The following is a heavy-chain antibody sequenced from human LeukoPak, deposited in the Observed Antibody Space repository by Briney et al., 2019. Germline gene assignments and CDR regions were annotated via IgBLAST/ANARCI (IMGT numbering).Heavy chain of an antibody. CDR1: GFTFDDYA. J-gene: IGHJ4*02. Sequence: GGSLRLSCAASGFTFDDYAMHWVRQAPGRGLEWVSGISWNSGSIGYADSVKGRFTISRDNAKNSLYLQMNSLRAEDTALYYCAKGSETTVTTEFDYWGQGTLVTVSS. D-gene: IGHD4-17*01. V-gene: IGHV3-9*01. CDR3: AKGSETTVTTEFDY. CDR2: ISWNSGSI.